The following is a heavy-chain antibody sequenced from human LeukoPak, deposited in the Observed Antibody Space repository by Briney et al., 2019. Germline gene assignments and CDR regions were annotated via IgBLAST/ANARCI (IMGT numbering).Heavy chain of an antibody. D-gene: IGHD3-16*02. J-gene: IGHJ4*02. CDR2: IYYSGST. V-gene: IGHV4-59*01. CDR1: GGSISSYY. CDR3: ARYVWGSYPTFEDY. Sequence: SETLSLTCTVSGGSISSYYWSWIRQPPGEGLEWIGDIYYSGSTNYNPSLKSRVTISVDTSKKQFSLKLSSVTAADTAVYYCARYVWGSYPTFEDYWGQGTLVTVSS.